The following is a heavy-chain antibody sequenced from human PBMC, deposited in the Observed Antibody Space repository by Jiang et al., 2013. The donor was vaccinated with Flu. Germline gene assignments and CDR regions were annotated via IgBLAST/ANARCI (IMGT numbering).Heavy chain of an antibody. CDR2: ISGSGGTT. CDR1: GFTFSRYA. V-gene: IGHV3-23*01. D-gene: IGHD1-26*01. J-gene: IGHJ4*02. Sequence: GLIQPGGSLRLSCAASGFTFSRYAMSWVRQAPGKGLEWVSAISGSGGTTYYADSVKGRFTISRDNSKNTLYLQMNSLRAEDTAIYYCAKGNSGSYPYYFDYWGQGTLVTVSS. CDR3: AKGNSGSYPYYFDY.